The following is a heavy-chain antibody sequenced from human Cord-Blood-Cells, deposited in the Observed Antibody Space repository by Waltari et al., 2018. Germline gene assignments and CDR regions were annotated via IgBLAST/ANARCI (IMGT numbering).Heavy chain of an antibody. D-gene: IGHD7-27*01. Sequence: QVQLVQCGGEVKKPGASVQVSCKASGYTFTGYYMQWVRQAPGQGLEWMGWINPNSGGTNYAQKFQGRDTMTRDTSISTAYMELSRLRSDDTAVYYCARVRTGDDAFDIWGQGTMVTVSS. V-gene: IGHV1-2*02. CDR1: GYTFTGYY. J-gene: IGHJ3*02. CDR3: ARVRTGDDAFDI. CDR2: INPNSGGT.